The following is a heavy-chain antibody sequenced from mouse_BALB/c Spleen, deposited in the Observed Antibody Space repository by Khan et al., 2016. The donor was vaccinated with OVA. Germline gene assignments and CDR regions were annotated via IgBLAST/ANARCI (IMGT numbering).Heavy chain of an antibody. Sequence: EVQLQESGPSLVKPSQTLSLTCSVTGDSITSGFWNWIRKFPGNKLEYMGYVTYSGNTNYNPSLKSRISITRDTSKSQYYFQLNSVTTEDTATYFCARSYGSWAIDYWGQGTSVTVSS. CDR1: GDSITSGF. CDR2: VTYSGNT. J-gene: IGHJ4*01. CDR3: ARSYGSWAIDY. D-gene: IGHD1-1*01. V-gene: IGHV3-8*02.